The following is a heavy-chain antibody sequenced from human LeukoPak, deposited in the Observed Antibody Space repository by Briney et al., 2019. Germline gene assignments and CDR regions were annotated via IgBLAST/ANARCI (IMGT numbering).Heavy chain of an antibody. CDR2: IYSGGST. J-gene: IGHJ4*02. Sequence: GGSLRLSCAASGFTVSSNYMSWVRQAPGKGLEWVSIIYSGGSTYYADSIKGRFTISRDNSKNTLFLQMNSLRAEDTAVYYCARGLRAAAGNYWGQGTLVTVSS. V-gene: IGHV3-53*01. D-gene: IGHD6-13*01. CDR3: ARGLRAAAGNY. CDR1: GFTVSSNY.